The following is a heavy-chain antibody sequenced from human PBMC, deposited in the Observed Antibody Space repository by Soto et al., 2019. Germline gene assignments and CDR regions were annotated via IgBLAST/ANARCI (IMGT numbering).Heavy chain of an antibody. D-gene: IGHD4-17*01. CDR1: GYGFTTDC. V-gene: IGHV5-51*01. J-gene: IGHJ5*02. CDR2: IYPGDSDT. CDR3: ARIRLDNWFDP. Sequence: GEGQKLAFKWSGYGFTTDCSGWWRQMPGKGLEWMGIIYPGDSDTRYSPSFQGQVTISADKSISTAYLQWSSLKASDTAMYYCARIRLDNWFDPWGQGTLVTFSS.